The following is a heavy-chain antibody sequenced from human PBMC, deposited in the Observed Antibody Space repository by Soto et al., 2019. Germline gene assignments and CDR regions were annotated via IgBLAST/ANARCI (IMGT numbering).Heavy chain of an antibody. J-gene: IGHJ4*02. CDR1: GFTFSSYA. V-gene: IGHV3-23*01. CDR3: AKVGYDSSGYYD. D-gene: IGHD3-22*01. CDR2: ISGSGGST. Sequence: PRGSLRLSCAASGFTFSSYAMSWVRQAPGKGLEWVSAISGSGGSTYYADSVKGRFTISRDNSKNTLYLQMNSLRAEDTAVYYCAKVGYDSSGYYDWGQGTLVTVSS.